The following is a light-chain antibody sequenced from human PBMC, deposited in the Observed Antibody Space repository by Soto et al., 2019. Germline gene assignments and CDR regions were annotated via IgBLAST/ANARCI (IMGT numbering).Light chain of an antibody. J-gene: IGLJ1*01. CDR3: CSSAGTYTFV. V-gene: IGLV2-11*01. Sequence: QSVLTQPRSLSGSPGQSVTISCTGTSGDVGGSNHVSWYQHHPGKAPKFMIYDVNKRPSGVPDRFSGAKSGNTASLTISVLQAEDEADYYCCSSAGTYTFVFGTGTKVTVL. CDR1: SGDVGGSNH. CDR2: DVN.